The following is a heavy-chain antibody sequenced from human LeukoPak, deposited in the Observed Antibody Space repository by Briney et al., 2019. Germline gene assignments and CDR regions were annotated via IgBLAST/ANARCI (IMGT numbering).Heavy chain of an antibody. CDR1: GFTFSDHY. Sequence: QPGGSLRLSCAASGFTFSDHYMDWVRQAPGKGLEWVAVISYDGSNKYYADSVKGRFTISRDNSKNTLYLQMNSLRDEDTAVYYCARPLSTTMVRGVTLYGIDVWGQGTTVTVSS. J-gene: IGHJ6*02. CDR3: ARPLSTTMVRGVTLYGIDV. D-gene: IGHD3-10*01. CDR2: ISYDGSNK. V-gene: IGHV3-30*03.